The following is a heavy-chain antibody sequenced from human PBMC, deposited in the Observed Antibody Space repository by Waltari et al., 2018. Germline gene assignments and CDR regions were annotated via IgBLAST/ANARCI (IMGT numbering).Heavy chain of an antibody. CDR3: AGDYGNQINYFDF. J-gene: IGHJ4*02. Sequence: QVPLQESVPGLVKPSETLSLTCTVSVYSIRSGYYWGLIRQPPGKGLEWIGSIYHSGTIDYNPSLKSRVTISIDASKNQFSLKLSSVTAADTAMYYCAGDYGNQINYFDFWGQGTLVTVSS. V-gene: IGHV4-38-2*02. D-gene: IGHD4-4*01. CDR2: IYHSGTI. CDR1: VYSIRSGYY.